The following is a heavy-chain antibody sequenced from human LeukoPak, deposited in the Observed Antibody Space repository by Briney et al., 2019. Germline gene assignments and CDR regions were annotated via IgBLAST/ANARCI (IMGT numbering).Heavy chain of an antibody. CDR1: GFAFSSYG. CDR3: AKSRHPNKPLYYFDY. V-gene: IGHV3-30*02. J-gene: IGHJ4*02. CDR2: IHYDSTTE. D-gene: IGHD2-2*01. Sequence: HPGGSLRLSCAASGFAFSSYGMHWVRQAPGKGLEWVAYIHYDSTTEDYADSVKGRFTISRDNSKNTLYLQMNSLRAEDTAVYYCAKSRHPNKPLYYFDYWGQGTLVTVSS.